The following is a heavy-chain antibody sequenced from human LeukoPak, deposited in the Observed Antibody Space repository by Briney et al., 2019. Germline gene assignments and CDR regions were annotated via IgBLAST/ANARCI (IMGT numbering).Heavy chain of an antibody. CDR3: ASLAAAGWSTIDY. CDR1: GFTFSDYY. V-gene: IGHV3-11*01. D-gene: IGHD6-13*01. CDR2: ISSSGSTI. Sequence: HGGSLRLSCAASGFTFSDYYMSWIRQAPGKGLEWVSYISSSGSTIYYADSVKGRFTISRDNAKNSLYLQMNSLRAKDTAVYYCASLAAAGWSTIDYWGQGTLVTVSS. J-gene: IGHJ4*02.